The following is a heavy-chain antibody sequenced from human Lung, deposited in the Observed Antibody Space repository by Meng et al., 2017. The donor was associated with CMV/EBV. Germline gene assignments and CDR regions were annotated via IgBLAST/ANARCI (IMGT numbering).Heavy chain of an antibody. J-gene: IGHJ4*02. CDR3: ARADKVRFDY. Sequence: VQVQVSGPGLVKPSGSLSLSCAVSGGFMSSTNGWGWVRKPRGKGMEWIGYSYHSGRSNYNPSLKSRVRISVDKSKNQFSLKLSYVTAADTAVYYCARADKVRFDYWGQGTLVTVSS. V-gene: IGHV4-4*02. CDR2: SYHSGRS. CDR1: GGFMSSTNG.